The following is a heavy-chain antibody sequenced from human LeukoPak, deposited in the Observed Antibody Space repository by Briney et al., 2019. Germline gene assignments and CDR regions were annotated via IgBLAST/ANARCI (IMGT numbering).Heavy chain of an antibody. Sequence: PSETLSLTCAVYGGSFSGYYWSWIRQPPGMGLEWIGEINHSGSTNYNPSLKSRVTISVDTSKNQFSLKLSSVTAADTAVYYCARDTSIAEVDIWGQGTMVTVSS. CDR3: ARDTSIAEVDI. CDR1: GGSFSGYY. J-gene: IGHJ3*02. CDR2: INHSGST. D-gene: IGHD2-21*02. V-gene: IGHV4-34*01.